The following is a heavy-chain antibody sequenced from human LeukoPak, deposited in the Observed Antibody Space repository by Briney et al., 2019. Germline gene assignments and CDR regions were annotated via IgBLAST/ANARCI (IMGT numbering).Heavy chain of an antibody. CDR1: GYSFTNYW. CDR3: ARQYYYVSGTYYNNWFDS. J-gene: IGHJ5*01. D-gene: IGHD3-10*01. V-gene: IGHV5-10-1*01. CDR2: IDPTYSYT. Sequence: GESQTISCKGSGYSFTNYWINWVRQMPGKGLEWMGRIDPTYSYTYYSPSFEGHDTVSSDKSSSTAYLQWSSLEASDTAMYYCARQYYYVSGTYYNNWFDSWGQGTLVTVTS.